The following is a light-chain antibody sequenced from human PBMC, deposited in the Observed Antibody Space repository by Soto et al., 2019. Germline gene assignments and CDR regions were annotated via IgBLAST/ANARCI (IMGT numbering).Light chain of an antibody. J-gene: IGLJ2*01. CDR2: EVS. V-gene: IGLV2-14*01. CDR1: SSDVGGYNY. CDR3: SSYTSRSTPV. Sequence: QSALTQPASVSGSPGQSITISCTGTSSDVGGYNYVSWYQQHPGKAPKLMISEVSNRPSGVSIRFSGSKSGNTASLTISGLQAEDEADYYCSSYTSRSTPVFGGGTQLTVL.